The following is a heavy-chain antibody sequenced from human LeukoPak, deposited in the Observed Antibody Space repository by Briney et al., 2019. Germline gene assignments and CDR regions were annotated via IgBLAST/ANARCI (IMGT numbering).Heavy chain of an antibody. CDR3: ARITVVPAVLYYFDY. V-gene: IGHV4-34*01. Sequence: SETLSLTCAVYGGSFSGYYWSWIRQPPGKGLEWIGEINHSGSTNHNPSLKSRVTISVDTSKNQFSLKLSSVTAADTAVYYCARITVVPAVLYYFDYWGQGTLVTVSS. D-gene: IGHD2-2*01. CDR2: INHSGST. J-gene: IGHJ4*02. CDR1: GGSFSGYY.